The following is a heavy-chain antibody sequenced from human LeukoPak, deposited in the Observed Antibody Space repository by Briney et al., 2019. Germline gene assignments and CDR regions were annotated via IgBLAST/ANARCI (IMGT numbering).Heavy chain of an antibody. CDR2: ISSSSSDT. CDR1: EFSFSDYY. J-gene: IGHJ6*02. CDR3: ARGHHGMEV. V-gene: IGHV3-11*05. Sequence: GGSLRLSCTASEFSFSDYYMSWIRQAPGKGLEWVSYISSSSSDTDYTESVKGRFTISRDNAKNSLFLQMNSLRAEDTAVYYCARGHHGMEVWGRGTTVTVSS.